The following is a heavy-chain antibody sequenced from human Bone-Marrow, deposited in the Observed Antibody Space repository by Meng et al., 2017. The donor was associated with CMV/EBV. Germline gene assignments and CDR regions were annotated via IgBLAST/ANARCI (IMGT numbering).Heavy chain of an antibody. Sequence: SQTLALICAVSGGSVSSRCYYWSWIRQPPGKGLEWIGYIYYSGSTNYNPSLKSRVTISVDTSKNQFALKVRSVTAADTAVYYCARGPYYDGSGPFDYWGQGTLVTVSS. J-gene: IGHJ4*02. V-gene: IGHV4-61*01. D-gene: IGHD3-22*01. CDR3: ARGPYYDGSGPFDY. CDR2: IYYSGST. CDR1: GGSVSSRCYY.